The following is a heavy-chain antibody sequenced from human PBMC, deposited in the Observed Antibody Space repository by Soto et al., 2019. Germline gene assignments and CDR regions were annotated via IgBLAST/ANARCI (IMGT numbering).Heavy chain of an antibody. J-gene: IGHJ4*02. CDR1: GFTFNRYA. CDR2: ISGSGGST. V-gene: IGHV3-23*01. CDR3: AKADYSYSWAPGDY. Sequence: PGGSLRLSCAASGFTFNRYAMSWVRQAPGKGLEWVSTISGSGGSTYYADSVQGRFSISRDNSKNTLSLQVNSLRAEDTAIYYCAKADYSYSWAPGDYWGQGTLVTVSS. D-gene: IGHD6-13*01.